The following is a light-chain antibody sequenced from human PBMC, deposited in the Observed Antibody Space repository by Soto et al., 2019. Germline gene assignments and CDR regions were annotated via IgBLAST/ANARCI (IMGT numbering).Light chain of an antibody. Sequence: QSALTQPPSASGSPGQSVTISCTGTSSDVGGYNYVSWYQQHPGKAPKLMIYEVSKRPSGVPDRFSGSKSGNTASLTVSGLQAEDEADYYCSSYAGSNNPHVVVGGGTKVTV. CDR2: EVS. CDR3: SSYAGSNNPHVV. V-gene: IGLV2-8*01. J-gene: IGLJ2*01. CDR1: SSDVGGYNY.